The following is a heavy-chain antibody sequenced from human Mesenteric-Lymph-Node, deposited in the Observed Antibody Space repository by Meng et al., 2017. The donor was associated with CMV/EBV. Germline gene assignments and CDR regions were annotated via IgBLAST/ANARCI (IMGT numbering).Heavy chain of an antibody. J-gene: IGHJ5*02. V-gene: IGHV4-4*02. CDR3: ARPTYSSSGRFDP. Sequence: CAVSGDTISSHTWWSWVRQTPEKGLEWIGEIHHTEITNYNPSLKGRVDISVDTSKNQFSLKLRSVTAADTAIYYCARPTYSSSGRFDPWGQGTLAPSPQ. D-gene: IGHD6-13*01. CDR2: IHHTEIT. CDR1: GDTISSHTW.